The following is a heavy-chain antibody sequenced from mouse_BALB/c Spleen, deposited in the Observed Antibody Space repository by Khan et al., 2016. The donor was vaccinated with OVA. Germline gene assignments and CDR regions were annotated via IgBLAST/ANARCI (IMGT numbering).Heavy chain of an antibody. CDR2: ISSGGSYT. D-gene: IGHD1-1*02. V-gene: IGHV5-6*01. CDR3: TRLAYYYNSEGFAY. Sequence: EVKVVESGGDLVKPGGSLKLSCAASGFTFSTYGMSWVRQNPDKRLEWVATISSGGSYTYYVDSVKGRFTISRDNAKNTLELQMSSLKSEDTAMXYCTRLAYYYNSEGFAYWGQGTLVTVSA. J-gene: IGHJ3*01. CDR1: GFTFSTYG.